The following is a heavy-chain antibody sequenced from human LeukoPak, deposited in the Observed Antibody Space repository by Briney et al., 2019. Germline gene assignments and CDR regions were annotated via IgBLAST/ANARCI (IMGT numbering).Heavy chain of an antibody. V-gene: IGHV3-7*01. J-gene: IGHJ4*02. D-gene: IGHD1-26*01. CDR2: IKQDGSEK. CDR3: ARVGTRALVGAPHY. Sequence: PGGSLRLSCAASGFTFSSYWMSWVRQAPGKGLEWVANIKQDGSEKYYVDSVKGRFTISRDNAKNSLYLQMNSLRAEDTAVYYCARVGTRALVGAPHYWGQGTLVTVSS. CDR1: GFTFSSYW.